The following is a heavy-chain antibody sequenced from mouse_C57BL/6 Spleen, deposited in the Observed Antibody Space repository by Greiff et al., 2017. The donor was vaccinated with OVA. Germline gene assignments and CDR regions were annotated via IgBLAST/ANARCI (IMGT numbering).Heavy chain of an antibody. J-gene: IGHJ2*01. Sequence: QVQLQQPGAELVKPGASVKMSCKASGYTFTSYWITWVKQRPGQGLEWIGDIYPGSGSTNYNEKFKSKATLTVDTSSSTAYMQLSSLTSEDSAVYYCARSFITTVVAPLDYWGQGTTLTVSS. CDR2: IYPGSGST. CDR1: GYTFTSYW. V-gene: IGHV1-55*01. CDR3: ARSFITTVVAPLDY. D-gene: IGHD1-1*01.